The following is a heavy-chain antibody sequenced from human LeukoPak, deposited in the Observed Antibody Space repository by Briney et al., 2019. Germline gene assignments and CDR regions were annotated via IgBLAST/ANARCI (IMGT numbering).Heavy chain of an antibody. Sequence: SETLSLTCTVSGGSISGTSYYWGWIRQPPGKGLEWIGNIYYSGSTYYNPSLKSRLTISVDTSKNQFSLKLTSVTAADTAVYFCVRRGEAAAKGGRYFDHWGQGTLVTVSS. CDR2: IYYSGST. CDR1: GGSISGTSYY. V-gene: IGHV4-39*01. CDR3: VRRGEAAAKGGRYFDH. D-gene: IGHD6-13*01. J-gene: IGHJ4*02.